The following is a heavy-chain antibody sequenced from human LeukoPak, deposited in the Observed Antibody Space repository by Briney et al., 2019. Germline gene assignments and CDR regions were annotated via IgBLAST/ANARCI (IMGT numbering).Heavy chain of an antibody. D-gene: IGHD3-9*01. Sequence: SQTLSLTCAISGDSVSSNSAAWNWIRQSPSRGPEWLGRTYYRPKWYNDYAVSVKSRITINPDTSKNQFSLQLNSVTPEDTAVYYCARGYDILTGYYVDYYYYGMDVWGKGTTVTVSS. J-gene: IGHJ6*04. CDR3: ARGYDILTGYYVDYYYYGMDV. V-gene: IGHV6-1*01. CDR1: GDSVSSNSAA. CDR2: TYYRPKWYN.